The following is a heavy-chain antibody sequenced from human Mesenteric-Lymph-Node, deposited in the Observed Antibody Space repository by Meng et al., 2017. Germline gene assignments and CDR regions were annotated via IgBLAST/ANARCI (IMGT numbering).Heavy chain of an antibody. CDR2: IYSGGST. CDR3: ARVDSGSYFYFDY. CDR1: GFTVSSNY. J-gene: IGHJ4*02. Sequence: GESLKISCAASGFTVSSNYMSWVRQAPGKGLEWVSVIYSGGSTYYADSVKGRFTISRDNSKNTLYLQMNSLRAEDTAVYYCARVDSGSYFYFDYWGQGTLVTVSS. V-gene: IGHV3-53*01. D-gene: IGHD1-26*01.